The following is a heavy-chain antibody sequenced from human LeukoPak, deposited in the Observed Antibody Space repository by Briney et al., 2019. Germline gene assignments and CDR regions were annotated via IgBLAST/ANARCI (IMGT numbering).Heavy chain of an antibody. Sequence: VASVKVSCKASGYTFTSYDIDWVRQATGQGLEWMGWMNPNSGNTGYAQKFPGRVTITRNTSISTAYMELSSLRSEDTAVYYCARGSENGYNRDFDYWGQGTLVTVSS. CDR2: MNPNSGNT. V-gene: IGHV1-8*03. J-gene: IGHJ4*02. CDR1: GYTFTSYD. CDR3: ARGSENGYNRDFDY. D-gene: IGHD5-24*01.